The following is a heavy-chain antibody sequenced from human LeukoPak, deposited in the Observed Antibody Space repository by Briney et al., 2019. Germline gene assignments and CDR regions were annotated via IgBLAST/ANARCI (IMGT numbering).Heavy chain of an antibody. CDR1: GGTFSSYG. Sequence: GASVKVSCKASGGTFSSYGISWVRQAPGQGLEWMGGIIPIFGTANYAQKFQGRVTITADGSTSTAYMELSSLRSEDTAVYYCARVPTKYCSGGSCYTDMDYWGQGTLVTVSS. D-gene: IGHD2-15*01. CDR2: IIPIFGTA. CDR3: ARVPTKYCSGGSCYTDMDY. J-gene: IGHJ4*02. V-gene: IGHV1-69*13.